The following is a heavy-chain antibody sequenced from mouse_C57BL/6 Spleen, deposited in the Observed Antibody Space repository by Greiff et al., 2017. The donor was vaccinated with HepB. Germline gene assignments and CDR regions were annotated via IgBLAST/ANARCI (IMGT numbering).Heavy chain of an antibody. CDR2: IRNKANGYTT. CDR1: GFTFTDYY. Sequence: EVKLVESGGGLVQPGGSLSLSCAASGFTFTDYYMSWVSQPPGKALEWLGFIRNKANGYTTEYSASVKGRFTIYRDNSQSVLYLQMNALRAEDSATYYCARELVYYAMDYWGQGTSVTVSS. D-gene: IGHD4-1*01. CDR3: ARELVYYAMDY. J-gene: IGHJ4*01. V-gene: IGHV7-3*01.